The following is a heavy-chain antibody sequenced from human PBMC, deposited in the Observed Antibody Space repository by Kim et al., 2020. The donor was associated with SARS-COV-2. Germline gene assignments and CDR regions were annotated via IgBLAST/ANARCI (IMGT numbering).Heavy chain of an antibody. CDR3: ARDTSSWYYFDY. D-gene: IGHD6-13*01. Sequence: SYTESVKGRFTISRDNSKNTLNLQRNSLRAEDTAIYYCARDTSSWYYFDYWGQGTLVTVSS. V-gene: IGHV3-33*01. J-gene: IGHJ4*02.